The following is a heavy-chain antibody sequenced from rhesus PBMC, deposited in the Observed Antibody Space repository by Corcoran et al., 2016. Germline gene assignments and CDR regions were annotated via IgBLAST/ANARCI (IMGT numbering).Heavy chain of an antibody. V-gene: IGHV3S5*01. Sequence: EVQVVETGGGLVQPGGSLKLSCAASGFTFSSYGMTWVRQAPEKGLEWVSTINSAGDTTNNADSVRGRFTISRDNSKNTLSLQMNSLKPEDTAVYYCATERYTNTYEDSFDYWGQGVLVTVSS. CDR3: ATERYTNTYEDSFDY. CDR1: GFTFSSYG. CDR2: INSAGDTT. D-gene: IGHD1-38*01. J-gene: IGHJ4*01.